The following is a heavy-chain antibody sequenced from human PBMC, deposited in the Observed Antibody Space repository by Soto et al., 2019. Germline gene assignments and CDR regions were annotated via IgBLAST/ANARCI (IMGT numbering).Heavy chain of an antibody. V-gene: IGHV4-31*03. J-gene: IGHJ6*02. D-gene: IGHD1-1*01. CDR1: GASISSGGYY. CDR3: ARDWRHNWDAGGYYYYAMDV. Sequence: SETLSLTCTVSGASISSGGYYSWIRQHPGKDLEWIRYIYHSGTTYYNPSLKSRVSISIDTSNNQFSLRLSSVTAADTAVYYCARDWRHNWDAGGYYYYAMDVWGQGTTVTVSS. CDR2: IYHSGTT.